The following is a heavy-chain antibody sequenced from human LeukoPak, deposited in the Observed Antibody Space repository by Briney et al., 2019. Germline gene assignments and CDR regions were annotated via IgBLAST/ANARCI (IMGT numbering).Heavy chain of an antibody. CDR2: IYHAGST. J-gene: IGHJ4*02. D-gene: IGHD3-16*02. Sequence: SETLSLTGAVSGYAIRSGFYWGWLRQPPGKELEWIGSIYHAGSTYYTPSLKSRVTISVDTSKNHFSLSLNSVTVADTAVYYCARYRYGGPADYWGPGTQITVSS. CDR3: ARYRYGGPADY. CDR1: GYAIRSGFY. V-gene: IGHV4-38-2*01.